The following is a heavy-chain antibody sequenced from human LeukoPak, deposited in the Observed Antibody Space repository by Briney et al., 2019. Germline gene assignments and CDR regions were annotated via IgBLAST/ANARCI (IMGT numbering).Heavy chain of an antibody. CDR2: ISRSSTTI. CDR1: EFTFGSYS. J-gene: IGHJ4*02. CDR3: ASQGSGYDSPIDH. D-gene: IGHD5-12*01. Sequence: GGSLRLSCAASEFTFGSYSMNWVRQAPGKGLEWVSYISRSSTTIYYADSVKGRFTISRDNAKNSLYLQMNSLRAEDTAVYYCASQGSGYDSPIDHWGQGTLVTVSS. V-gene: IGHV3-48*01.